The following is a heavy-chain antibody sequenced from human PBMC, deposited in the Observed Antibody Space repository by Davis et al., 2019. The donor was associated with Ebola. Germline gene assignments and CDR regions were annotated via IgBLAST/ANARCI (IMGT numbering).Heavy chain of an antibody. D-gene: IGHD7-27*01. CDR3: ARAVQANWGWSEDY. CDR2: INHSGST. V-gene: IGHV4-34*01. Sequence: PSETLSLTCAVYGGSFSGYYWSWIRQPPGKGLEWIGEINHSGSTNYNPSLKSRVTISVDTSRNQFSLKLSSVTAADTAVYYCARAVQANWGWSEDYWGQGTLVTVSS. J-gene: IGHJ4*02. CDR1: GGSFSGYY.